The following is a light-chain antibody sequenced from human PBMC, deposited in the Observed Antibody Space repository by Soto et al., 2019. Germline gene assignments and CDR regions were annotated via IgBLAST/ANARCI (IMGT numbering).Light chain of an antibody. V-gene: IGLV2-14*01. J-gene: IGLJ3*02. CDR2: EVS. CDR1: SSDIGSNNY. CDR3: SSYTTTPLL. Sequence: QSALTQPASVSGSPGQSITISCTGTSSDIGSNNYVSWFQQRPGKAPTLIIYEVSNRPSGVSTHFSGSKSGNTASLTISGLLPEDEAEYYCSSYTTTPLLFGGGTQLTVL.